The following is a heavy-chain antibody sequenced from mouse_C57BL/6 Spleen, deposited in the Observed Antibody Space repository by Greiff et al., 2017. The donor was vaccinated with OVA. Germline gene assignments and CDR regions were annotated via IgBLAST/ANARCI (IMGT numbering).Heavy chain of an antibody. V-gene: IGHV1-55*01. CDR3: ARDDYDGDAMDY. CDR1: GYTFTSYW. Sequence: VQLQQSGAELVKPGASVKMSCKASGYTFTSYWITWVKQRPGQGLGWIGDIYPGSGSTNYHEKFKSKATLTVDPSSSTAYMQLSSLTSEDSAVDYCARDDYDGDAMDYWGQGTSVTVSS. J-gene: IGHJ4*01. CDR2: IYPGSGST. D-gene: IGHD2-4*01.